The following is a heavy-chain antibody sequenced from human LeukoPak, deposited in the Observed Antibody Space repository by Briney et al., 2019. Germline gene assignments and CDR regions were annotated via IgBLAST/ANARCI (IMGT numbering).Heavy chain of an antibody. CDR3: ARPDNLTGSYFDY. J-gene: IGHJ4*02. V-gene: IGHV3-30*02. D-gene: IGHD3-9*01. Sequence: QSGGSLRLSCAASGFTFSSYGMHWVRQAPGKGLEWVAFIRYDGSNKYYADSVKGRFTISRVNSKNTLYLQMNSLRAEGTAVYYCARPDNLTGSYFDYWGQGTLVTVSS. CDR1: GFTFSSYG. CDR2: IRYDGSNK.